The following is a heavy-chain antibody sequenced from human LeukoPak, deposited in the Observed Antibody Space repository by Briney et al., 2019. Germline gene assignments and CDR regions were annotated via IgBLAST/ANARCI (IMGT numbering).Heavy chain of an antibody. V-gene: IGHV4-59*01. Sequence: SETLSLTCTVSGGSISSYYWSWIRQPPGKGLEWIGYIYYSGCTNYNPSLKSRVTISVDTSKNQFSLKLSSVTAADTAVYYCAGTYCGGDCYSRLVYYFDYWGQGTLVTVSS. CDR2: IYYSGCT. CDR1: GGSISSYY. D-gene: IGHD2-21*02. CDR3: AGTYCGGDCYSRLVYYFDY. J-gene: IGHJ4*02.